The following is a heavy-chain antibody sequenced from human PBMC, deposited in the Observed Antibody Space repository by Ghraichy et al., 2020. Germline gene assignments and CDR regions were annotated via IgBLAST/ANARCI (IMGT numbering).Heavy chain of an antibody. CDR2: INHSGST. J-gene: IGHJ4*02. D-gene: IGHD3-22*01. Sequence: SETLSLTCAVYGGSFSGYYWSWIRQPPGKGLEWIGEINHSGSTNYNPSLKSRVTISVDTSKNQFSLKLSSVTAADTAVYYCARTTRYYYDSSTPFDYWGQGTLVTVSS. V-gene: IGHV4-34*01. CDR1: GGSFSGYY. CDR3: ARTTRYYYDSSTPFDY.